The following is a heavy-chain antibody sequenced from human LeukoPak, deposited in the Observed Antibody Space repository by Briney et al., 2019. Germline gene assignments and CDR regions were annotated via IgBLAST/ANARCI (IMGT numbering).Heavy chain of an antibody. V-gene: IGHV3-48*03. J-gene: IGHJ4*02. CDR1: GFTLSRFE. CDR3: PRATDYDSSGYYIIDY. CDR2: ISSIGSTI. Sequence: KTGGSLRLSCAASGFTLSRFEMNWVRQAPGKGLEWVSYISSIGSTIYYADSVKGRFTISRDNAKNSLYLQMNSLRAEDAAVYYFPRATDYDSSGYYIIDYWGQGTLVTVSS. D-gene: IGHD3-22*01.